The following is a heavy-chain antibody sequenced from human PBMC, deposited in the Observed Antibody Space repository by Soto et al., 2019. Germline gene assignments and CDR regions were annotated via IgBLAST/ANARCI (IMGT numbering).Heavy chain of an antibody. CDR3: ARRNYDILTGYYFFSDY. J-gene: IGHJ4*02. Sequence: SETLSLTCTVSGGSISSSSYYWGWIRQPPGKGLEWIGSIYYSGSTYYNPSLKSRVTISVDTSKNQFSLKLSSVTAADTAVYYCARRNYDILTGYYFFSDYWGQGTLVTVSS. CDR2: IYYSGST. CDR1: GGSISSSSYY. D-gene: IGHD3-9*01. V-gene: IGHV4-39*01.